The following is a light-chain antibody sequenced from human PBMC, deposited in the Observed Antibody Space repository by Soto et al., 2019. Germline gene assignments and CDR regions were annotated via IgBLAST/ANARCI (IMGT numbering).Light chain of an antibody. CDR1: SSDVGIYNY. J-gene: IGLJ1*01. V-gene: IGLV2-14*01. Sequence: QSVLTQPASVSGSPGQSIAISCTGSSSDVGIYNYVSWYQQHPGKVPKLIIYEVSNRPSGVSNRFSGSKSGNTASLTISGLQAEDEADYYCSSYTNSSNRVLGNGTKVT. CDR3: SSYTNSSNRV. CDR2: EVS.